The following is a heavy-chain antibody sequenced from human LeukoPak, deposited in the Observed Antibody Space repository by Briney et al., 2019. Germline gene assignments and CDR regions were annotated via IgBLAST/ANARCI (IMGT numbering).Heavy chain of an antibody. D-gene: IGHD1-26*01. J-gene: IGHJ3*01. CDR3: ARIISATSYGDAFDV. V-gene: IGHV3-7*01. CDR1: GFTFNVYA. Sequence: GGSLRLSCAASGFTFNVYAMYWVRQAPGKGLEWAANIKEDGSQKYYVDSVQGRFTISRDNAKNSLYLHMDSLRAEDTAVYYCARIISATSYGDAFDVWGQGTIVTVSS. CDR2: IKEDGSQK.